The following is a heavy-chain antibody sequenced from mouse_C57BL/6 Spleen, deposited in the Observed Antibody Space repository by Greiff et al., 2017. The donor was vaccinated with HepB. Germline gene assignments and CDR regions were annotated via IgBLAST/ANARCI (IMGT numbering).Heavy chain of an antibody. CDR1: GYTFTSYW. CDR3: ARRGPYYYAMDY. Sequence: QVHVKQPGAELVRPGSSVKLSCKASGYTFTSYWMDWVKQRPGQGLEWIGNIYPSDSETHYNQKFKDKATLTVDKSSSTAYMQLSSLTSEDSAVYYCARRGPYYYAMDYWGQGTSVTVSS. V-gene: IGHV1-61*01. J-gene: IGHJ4*01. CDR2: IYPSDSET.